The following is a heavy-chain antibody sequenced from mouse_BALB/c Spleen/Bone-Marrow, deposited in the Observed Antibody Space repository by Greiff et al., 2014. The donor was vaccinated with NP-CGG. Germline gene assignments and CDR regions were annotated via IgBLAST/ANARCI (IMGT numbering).Heavy chain of an antibody. J-gene: IGHJ2*01. Sequence: EVQLQQSGAELVKPGVSVKLSCTASGFNIKDTYMHWVKQRPEQGLEWIGRIDPANGNTKYDPKFQGKATITADTSSNTAYLQLSSLTSEDTAVYYCARYDYGVYFDYWGQGTTLTVSS. CDR1: GFNIKDTY. CDR3: ARYDYGVYFDY. D-gene: IGHD2-4*01. CDR2: IDPANGNT. V-gene: IGHV14-3*02.